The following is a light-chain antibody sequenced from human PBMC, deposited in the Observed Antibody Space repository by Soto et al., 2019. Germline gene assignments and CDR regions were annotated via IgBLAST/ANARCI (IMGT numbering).Light chain of an antibody. CDR1: QPVSANY. CDR3: HQYGSSPFT. CDR2: GAS. Sequence: VVLTQSPATLSLSPGERATLSCRANQPVSANYLAWYQQKPGQAPRLLIYGASSRATGIPDRFRGSGSGTDFTLTISRLEPEDFAVFYCHQYGSSPFTFGPGTKVDIK. V-gene: IGKV3-20*01. J-gene: IGKJ3*01.